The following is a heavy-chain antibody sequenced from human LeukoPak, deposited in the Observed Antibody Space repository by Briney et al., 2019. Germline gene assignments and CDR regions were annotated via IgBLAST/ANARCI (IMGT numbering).Heavy chain of an antibody. Sequence: GGSLRLSCAASGFTFSGYAMNWVRQAPGKGLEWVAVIKHDGSNKYYADSVKGRFTISRDNSKNTLYMQMSSLRAEDTAVYYRARCGGGSGWYGSYFDDWGQGTLVTVSS. J-gene: IGHJ4*02. D-gene: IGHD6-19*01. CDR1: GFTFSGYA. V-gene: IGHV3-30*04. CDR2: IKHDGSNK. CDR3: ARCGGGSGWYGSYFDD.